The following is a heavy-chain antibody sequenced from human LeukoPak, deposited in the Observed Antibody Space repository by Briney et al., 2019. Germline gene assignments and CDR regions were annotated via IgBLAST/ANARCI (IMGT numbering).Heavy chain of an antibody. CDR2: IYRGST. V-gene: IGHV4-59*01. J-gene: IGHJ4*02. D-gene: IGHD4-17*01. Sequence: SETLSLTCTVSGVSIRTYYWNWIRQPPGKGPEWIGYIYRGSTNYNPSFESRVTISVDTSKNQFSLKLSSVTAADTAVYYCARGGDYEIDYWGQGNLVTVSS. CDR1: GVSIRTYY. CDR3: ARGGDYEIDY.